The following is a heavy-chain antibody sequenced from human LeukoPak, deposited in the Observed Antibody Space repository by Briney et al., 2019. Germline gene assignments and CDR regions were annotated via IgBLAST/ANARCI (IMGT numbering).Heavy chain of an antibody. J-gene: IGHJ3*02. CDR1: GGSISSGGYS. Sequence: KPSQTLSLTCAVSGGSISSGGYSWSWIRQPPGKGLEWYGYIYHSGSTYYHPSLKSRVTISVDRSKNLFSLKLSSVTAADTAVYYRAHSSYYYDSSGYFREAFDIWGQGTMVTVSS. CDR2: IYHSGST. CDR3: AHSSYYYDSSGYFREAFDI. D-gene: IGHD3-22*01. V-gene: IGHV4-30-2*01.